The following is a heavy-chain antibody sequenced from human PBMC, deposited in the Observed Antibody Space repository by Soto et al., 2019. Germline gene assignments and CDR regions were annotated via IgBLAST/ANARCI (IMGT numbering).Heavy chain of an antibody. Sequence: ASVKVSCKASGYSITSTGGSCGIRPPGQGLEWMGWISADKGNTNYAQRRQGRVTMTKDTTTSTAYMELRSLRSDDTAVDYCARDGDWFDSWGQGTLVTVSS. V-gene: IGHV1-18*01. J-gene: IGHJ5*01. CDR2: ISADKGNT. CDR1: GYSITSTG. CDR3: ARDGDWFDS.